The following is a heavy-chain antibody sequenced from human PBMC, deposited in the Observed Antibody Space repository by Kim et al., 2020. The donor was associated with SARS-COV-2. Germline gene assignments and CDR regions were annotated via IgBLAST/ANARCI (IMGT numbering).Heavy chain of an antibody. J-gene: IGHJ6*02. Sequence: PSLKSRVTISVDTSKNQFSLKLSSVTAADTAVYYCARVTGYEGYYYGMDVWGQGTTVTVSS. D-gene: IGHD5-12*01. CDR3: ARVTGYEGYYYGMDV. V-gene: IGHV4-59*01.